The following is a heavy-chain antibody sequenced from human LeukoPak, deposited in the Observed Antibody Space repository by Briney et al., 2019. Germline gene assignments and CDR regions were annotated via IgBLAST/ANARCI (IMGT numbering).Heavy chain of an antibody. CDR3: ASCLRRSGYRSNFSDV. J-gene: IGHJ6*02. CDR1: GFTVSSNY. CDR2: IYSGGST. V-gene: IGHV3-53*01. D-gene: IGHD3-22*01. Sequence: PGGSLRLSCAASGFTVSSNYMSWVRQAPGKGLEWVSVIYSGGSTYYADSVKGRFTISRDNSKNTLYLQMNSLRAEDTAVYYCASCLRRSGYRSNFSDVWGQGTTVTVSS.